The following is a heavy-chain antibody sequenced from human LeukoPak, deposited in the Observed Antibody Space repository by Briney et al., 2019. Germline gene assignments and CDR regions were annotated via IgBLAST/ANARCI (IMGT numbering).Heavy chain of an antibody. V-gene: IGHV3-11*01. CDR2: ISSSGSTI. CDR1: GFTFSDYY. J-gene: IGHJ4*02. CDR3: ARDPGQVVAANYYFDY. Sequence: GGSLRLSCAAAGFTFSDYYMRWIRQAPGKGLEWVSYISSSGSTIYYADSVKGRFTISRDNAKNSLYLQMNSLRAEDTAVYYCARDPGQVVAANYYFDYWGQGTLVTVSS. D-gene: IGHD2-15*01.